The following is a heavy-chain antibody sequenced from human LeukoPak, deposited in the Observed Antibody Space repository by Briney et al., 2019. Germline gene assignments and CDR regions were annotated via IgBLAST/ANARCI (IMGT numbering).Heavy chain of an antibody. CDR1: GGSFSGYY. D-gene: IGHD3-22*01. CDR3: ARGPGLRRRYYDSSGSLDY. CDR2: INHSGST. Sequence: SETLSLTCAVYGGSFSGYYWSWIRQPPGKGLEWIGEINHSGSTNYNPSLKSRVTISVDTSKNQFSLKLSSVTAADTAVYYCARGPGLRRRYYDSSGSLDYWGQGTLVTVSS. V-gene: IGHV4-34*01. J-gene: IGHJ4*02.